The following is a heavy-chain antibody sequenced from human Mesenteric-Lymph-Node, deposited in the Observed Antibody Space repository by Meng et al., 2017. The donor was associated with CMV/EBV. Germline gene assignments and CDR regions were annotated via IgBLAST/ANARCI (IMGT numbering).Heavy chain of an antibody. Sequence: GGSLRLSCSSSGFTFDDYAMHWVRQAPGKGLEWVSGISWNSGTIGYADSVKGRFTISRDNAKNSLYLQMNSLRAEDMALYYCAKQRAGPKVLGYCSSSNCLNDAFDIWGQGTMVTVSS. D-gene: IGHD2-2*01. V-gene: IGHV3-9*03. CDR3: AKQRAGPKVLGYCSSSNCLNDAFDI. J-gene: IGHJ3*02. CDR2: ISWNSGTI. CDR1: GFTFDDYA.